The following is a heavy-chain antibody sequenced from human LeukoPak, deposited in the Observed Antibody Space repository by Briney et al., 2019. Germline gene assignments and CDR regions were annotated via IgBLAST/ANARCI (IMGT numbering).Heavy chain of an antibody. Sequence: ASVKVSCKASGGTFSSYAINWVRQATGQGLEWMGWMNPNSGNTGYAQKFQGRVTMTRNTSISTAYMELSSLRSEDTAVYYCARGRFDYDSSGYYYGDAFDIWGQGTMVTVSS. CDR3: ARGRFDYDSSGYYYGDAFDI. D-gene: IGHD3-22*01. CDR1: GGTFSSYA. CDR2: MNPNSGNT. V-gene: IGHV1-8*02. J-gene: IGHJ3*02.